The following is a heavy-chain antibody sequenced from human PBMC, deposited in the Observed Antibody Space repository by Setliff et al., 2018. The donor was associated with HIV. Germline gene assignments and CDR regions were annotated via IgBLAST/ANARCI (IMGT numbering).Heavy chain of an antibody. CDR3: ARYRYYYDSSGYGRWFDP. Sequence: SETLSLTCTVSGGSISSRTYYWGCIRQPPGKGLEWIGSIYYSGTTYYNPSLKSRVTISIDTSKNQFSLRLNSVTAADTAVYYCARYRYYYDSSGYGRWFDPWGQGTLVTVSS. D-gene: IGHD3-22*01. CDR1: GGSISSRTYY. CDR2: IYYSGTT. J-gene: IGHJ5*02. V-gene: IGHV4-39*01.